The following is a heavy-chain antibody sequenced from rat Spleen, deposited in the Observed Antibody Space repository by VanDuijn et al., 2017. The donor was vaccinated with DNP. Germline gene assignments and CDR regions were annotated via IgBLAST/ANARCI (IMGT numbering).Heavy chain of an antibody. CDR2: IRYDGGVT. CDR1: GFTFSDYY. Sequence: EVQLVESGGGLVQPGRSLKLSCTASGFTFSDYYMAWVRQAPTKGLEWVAYIRYDGGVTYYPDSVKGRFTVSRDHAKNTLYLRLNSLRSEDTATYYCASGFGWFAYWGQGTLVTVSS. J-gene: IGHJ3*01. V-gene: IGHV5-20*01. CDR3: ASGFGWFAY. D-gene: IGHD4-1*01.